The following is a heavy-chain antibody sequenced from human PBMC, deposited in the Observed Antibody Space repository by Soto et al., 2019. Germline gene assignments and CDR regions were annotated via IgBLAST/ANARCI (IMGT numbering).Heavy chain of an antibody. D-gene: IGHD2-15*01. V-gene: IGHV3-48*02. Sequence: PGGSLRLSCAASGFIFNTYSMNWVRQAPGKGLEWVSYISGSSQTIFYADSVRGRFTISRDNANNSTYLQMVSLRDEDTAVYYCARTLSWRRGPSDSWGPGTLVTVSS. J-gene: IGHJ4*02. CDR1: GFIFNTYS. CDR2: ISGSSQTI. CDR3: ARTLSWRRGPSDS.